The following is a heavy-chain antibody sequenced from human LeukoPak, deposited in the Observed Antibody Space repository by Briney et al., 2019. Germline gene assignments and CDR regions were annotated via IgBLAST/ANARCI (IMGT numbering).Heavy chain of an antibody. CDR1: GYSIGSGYY. J-gene: IGHJ4*02. Sequence: TSETLSLTCAVSGYSIGSGYYWGWIRQPPGKGLEWIGTIYQSKTTSYNPSLTSRVTISVDTSKNQFSLRLSSVTAADTAVYFCARQFPPYHSGSHYFDNWGQGMQVTVSS. V-gene: IGHV4-38-2*01. CDR2: IYQSKTT. CDR3: ARQFPPYHSGSHYFDN. D-gene: IGHD3-10*01.